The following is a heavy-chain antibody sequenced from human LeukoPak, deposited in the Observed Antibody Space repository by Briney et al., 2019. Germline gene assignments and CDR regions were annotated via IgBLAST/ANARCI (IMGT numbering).Heavy chain of an antibody. Sequence: ASVKVSCKASGYTFTNYDINWVRQAPGQGLEWMGWISAYNGNTNYAQKLQGRVTMTTDTSTSTAYMELRSLRSDDTAVYYCARVEFYRGFMMNWYFDLWGRGTLVTVSS. CDR1: GYTFTNYD. CDR3: ARVEFYRGFMMNWYFDL. D-gene: IGHD3-16*01. J-gene: IGHJ2*01. V-gene: IGHV1-18*01. CDR2: ISAYNGNT.